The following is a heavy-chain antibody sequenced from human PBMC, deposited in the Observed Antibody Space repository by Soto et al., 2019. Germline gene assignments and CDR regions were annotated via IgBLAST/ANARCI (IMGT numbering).Heavy chain of an antibody. Sequence: SETLSLTCTVSGGSISSYYWSWIRQPPGKGLEWIGYIYYSGSTNYNPSLKSRVTISVDTSKNQFSLKLSSVTAAAPAVYYCARDKADRDNWFDQWGQGTLVTVSS. J-gene: IGHJ5*02. D-gene: IGHD6-6*01. V-gene: IGHV4-59*01. CDR1: GGSISSYY. CDR3: ARDKADRDNWFDQ. CDR2: IYYSGST.